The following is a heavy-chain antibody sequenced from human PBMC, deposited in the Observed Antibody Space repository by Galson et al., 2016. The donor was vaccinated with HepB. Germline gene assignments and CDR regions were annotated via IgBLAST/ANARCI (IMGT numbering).Heavy chain of an antibody. J-gene: IGHJ4*02. Sequence: SLRLSCAASGFTFSSYAMSWVRQAPGKGLEWVSSITGSGGATYYADSVKGRFTISRDSSKNTLYLQMNSLRAEDTALYYCARATVTTVSRFDYWGQGTLVSVS. CDR2: ITGSGGAT. CDR1: GFTFSSYA. CDR3: ARATVTTVSRFDY. V-gene: IGHV3-23*01. D-gene: IGHD4-17*01.